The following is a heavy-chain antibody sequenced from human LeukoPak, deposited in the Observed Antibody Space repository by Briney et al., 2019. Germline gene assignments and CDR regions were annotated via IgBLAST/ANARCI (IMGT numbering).Heavy chain of an antibody. Sequence: SETLSLTCAVYGGSFSGYYWSWIRQPPGKGLEWIGEINHSGSTNYNPSLKSRVTISVDTSKNQFSLKLSSVTAADTAVYYCARALAAYYYYYMDVWGKGTTVTVSS. CDR1: GGSFSGYY. D-gene: IGHD6-6*01. CDR3: ARALAAYYYYYMDV. J-gene: IGHJ6*03. V-gene: IGHV4-34*01. CDR2: INHSGST.